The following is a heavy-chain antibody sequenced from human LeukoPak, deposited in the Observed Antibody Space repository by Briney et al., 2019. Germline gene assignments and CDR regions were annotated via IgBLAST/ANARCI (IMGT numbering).Heavy chain of an antibody. Sequence: ASVKVSCKASGYTFTIYDINWVRQATGQGLEWMGWMNPNSGNTGYAQKFQSRVTMTRNTSINTAYMEVSSLRSEDTAVYYCNIRYGDYDYWGQGTLVTVSS. CDR3: NIRYGDYDY. D-gene: IGHD4-17*01. CDR1: GYTFTIYD. V-gene: IGHV1-8*01. CDR2: MNPNSGNT. J-gene: IGHJ4*02.